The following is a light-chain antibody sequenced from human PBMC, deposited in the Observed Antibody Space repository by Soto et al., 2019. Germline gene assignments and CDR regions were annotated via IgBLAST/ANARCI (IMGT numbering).Light chain of an antibody. J-gene: IGKJ3*01. CDR1: QGISSY. CDR3: QQLNSYLTFT. Sequence: IQLTQSPSSLSASVGDRVTITCRASQGISSYLAWYQQKPGKAPKLLIYAASTLQSGVPSRFSVSGSGTDFTLTISSLQPEDFATYYCQQLNSYLTFTFGPGTKVDIK. CDR2: AAS. V-gene: IGKV1-9*01.